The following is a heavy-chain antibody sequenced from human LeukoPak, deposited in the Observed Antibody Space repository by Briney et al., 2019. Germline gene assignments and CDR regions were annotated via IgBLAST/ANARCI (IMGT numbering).Heavy chain of an antibody. CDR1: GGSISSYY. D-gene: IGHD6-19*01. Sequence: SETLSLTCTVSGGSISSYYWSWIRQPPGKGLEWIGYIYYSGSTNYNPSLKSRVTISVDTSKNQFFLKLSSVTAADTAEYYCARSRSGCYLWFDPWGQGTLVTVSS. V-gene: IGHV4-59*01. CDR3: ARSRSGCYLWFDP. CDR2: IYYSGST. J-gene: IGHJ5*02.